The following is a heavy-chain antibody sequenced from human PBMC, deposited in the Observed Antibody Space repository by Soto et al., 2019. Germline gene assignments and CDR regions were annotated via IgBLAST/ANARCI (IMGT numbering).Heavy chain of an antibody. V-gene: IGHV4-4*02. D-gene: IGHD3-3*02. CDR2: ISHSGNA. CDR3: AARHFWSGPWTARRLDY. Sequence: HWWNWVRQPPGKGLEWIGQISHSGNANYNPSLTSRVTISVDKSKNHFSLKLTSVTAADTAVYYCAARHFWSGPWTARRLDYWGQGTLVTVSS. J-gene: IGHJ4*02. CDR1: HW.